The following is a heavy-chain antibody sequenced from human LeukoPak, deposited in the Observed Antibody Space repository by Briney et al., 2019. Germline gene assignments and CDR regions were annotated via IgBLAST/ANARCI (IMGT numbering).Heavy chain of an antibody. V-gene: IGHV1-46*01. CDR3: ARAHQVPFYSYAFDI. CDR1: GYTFSGYW. Sequence: ASVTLSCKAFGYTFSGYWLHWVRQAPGQGPEWVGVISPSGGSRIYAQKFKGRVTLTRDMSTSTDYLELSSLRSEDTAVYYCARAHQVPFYSYAFDIWGQGTMVTVSS. J-gene: IGHJ3*02. CDR2: ISPSGGSR. D-gene: IGHD2-2*01.